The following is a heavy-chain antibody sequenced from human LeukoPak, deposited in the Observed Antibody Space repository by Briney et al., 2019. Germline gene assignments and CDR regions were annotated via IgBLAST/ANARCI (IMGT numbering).Heavy chain of an antibody. D-gene: IGHD2-8*02. V-gene: IGHV3-23*01. CDR1: GFTFSSYA. CDR2: ISGSGGST. CDR3: AMSAYCTGGVCSPFDY. J-gene: IGHJ4*02. Sequence: PGGSLRLSCAASGFTFSSYAMSWVRQAPGKGLEWVSAISGSGGSTYYADSVKGRFTIYRDNSKNTLYLQMNSLRAEDTALYFCAMSAYCTGGVCSPFDYWGQGTLVTVSS.